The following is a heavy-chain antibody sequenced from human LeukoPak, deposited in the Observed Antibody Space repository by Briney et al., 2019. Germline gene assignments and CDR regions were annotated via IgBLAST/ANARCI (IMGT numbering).Heavy chain of an antibody. CDR1: GGSISSYY. CDR2: IYHSGGT. Sequence: SETLSLTCTVSGGSISSYYWSWIRQAPGKGLEWIGYIYHSGGTNYNPSLKNRVTISVDTSKKQFSLRLSSVTAADTAVYYCARDLYGGNPFDFWGQGTLVIVSS. CDR3: ARDLYGGNPFDF. D-gene: IGHD4-23*01. V-gene: IGHV4-59*01. J-gene: IGHJ4*02.